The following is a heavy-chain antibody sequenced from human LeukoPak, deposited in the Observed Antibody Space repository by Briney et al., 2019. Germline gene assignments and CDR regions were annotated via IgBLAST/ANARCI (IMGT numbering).Heavy chain of an antibody. J-gene: IGHJ4*02. CDR2: IYYSGST. CDR1: GGSISSYY. Sequence: PSETLSLTCTVSGGSISSYYWSWIRQPPGKGLEWIGYIYYSGSTNYSPSLKSRVTISVDTSKNQFSLKLSSVTAADTAVYYCARVHRWPYYFDYWGQGTLVTVSS. CDR3: ARVHRWPYYFDY. D-gene: IGHD6-13*01. V-gene: IGHV4-59*01.